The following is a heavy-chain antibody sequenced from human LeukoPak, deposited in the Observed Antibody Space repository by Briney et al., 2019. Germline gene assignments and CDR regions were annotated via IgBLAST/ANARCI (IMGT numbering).Heavy chain of an antibody. CDR2: SYYSGST. D-gene: IGHD2-15*01. J-gene: IGHJ6*03. Sequence: SETLSLTCTVSGGSISSSSYYWGWIRQPPGKGLEWIGSSYYSGSTYSNPYLKSRVTISLDTSKNQFSLKLRSVTAADTAVYYCASFYCSGGSCYQYYYYYYMDVWGKGTTVTISS. CDR3: ASFYCSGGSCYQYYYYYYMDV. CDR1: GGSISSSSYY. V-gene: IGHV4-39*01.